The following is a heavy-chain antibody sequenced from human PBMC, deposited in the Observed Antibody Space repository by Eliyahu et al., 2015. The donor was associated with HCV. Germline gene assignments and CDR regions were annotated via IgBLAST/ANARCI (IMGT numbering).Heavy chain of an antibody. CDR3: ASSPNWNIDY. V-gene: IGHV4-34*01. CDR2: INHSGIN. CDR1: GGSFGGYY. D-gene: IGHD1-1*01. Sequence: QVQLQQWGAGLLKPSETLSLTCAVYGGSFGGYYWSWIRQPPGKGLEWIGEINHSGINNFNPSLKSRVTISVDTSKNQFSLTLNSVTAADTAVYYCASSPNWNIDYWGQGTLVTVSS. J-gene: IGHJ4*02.